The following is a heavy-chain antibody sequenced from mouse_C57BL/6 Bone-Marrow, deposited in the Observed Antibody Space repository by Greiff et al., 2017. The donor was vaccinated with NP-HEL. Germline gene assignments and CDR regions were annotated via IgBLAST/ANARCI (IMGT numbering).Heavy chain of an antibody. J-gene: IGHJ3*01. CDR3: ARGAY. CDR2: IYPGDGDT. CDR1: GYEFSNYW. Sequence: VQLQESGAELVKPGASVKISCTASGYEFSNYWMNWVKQRPGKGLEWIGQIYPGDGDTNYNGKFKDKATLTADKSSSTAYMQLSRLTSEDAAVYFCARGAYGGQGNLVTVSA. V-gene: IGHV1-80*01.